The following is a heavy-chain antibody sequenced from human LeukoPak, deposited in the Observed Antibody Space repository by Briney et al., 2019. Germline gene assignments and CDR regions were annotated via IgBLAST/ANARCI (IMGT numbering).Heavy chain of an antibody. V-gene: IGHV1-24*01. Sequence: ASVKVSCKVSGYTLTELSMHWVRQAPGKGLEWMGGFDPEDGETIYAQKFQGRVTMTEDTSTDTAYMELSSLRSEDAAVYYCATDRWSGSYSSLNYWGQGTLVTVSS. D-gene: IGHD1-26*01. J-gene: IGHJ4*02. CDR1: GYTLTELS. CDR3: ATDRWSGSYSSLNY. CDR2: FDPEDGET.